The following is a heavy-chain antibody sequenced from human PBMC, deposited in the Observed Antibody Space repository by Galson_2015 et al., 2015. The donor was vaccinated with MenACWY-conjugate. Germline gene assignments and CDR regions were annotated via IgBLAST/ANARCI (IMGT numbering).Heavy chain of an antibody. Sequence: QSGAEVTKPGESLKISCKGSGYSFTNYWIAWVRQMPGKGLEWMGIIYPGDSNTKYSPSFQGQVTISADKSISSAYLQWSSLKASDTAMYYCASPQRYFGSSDYWGQGTLVTVSS. CDR1: GYSFTNYW. CDR3: ASPQRYFGSSDY. CDR2: IYPGDSNT. D-gene: IGHD3-9*01. V-gene: IGHV5-51*01. J-gene: IGHJ4*02.